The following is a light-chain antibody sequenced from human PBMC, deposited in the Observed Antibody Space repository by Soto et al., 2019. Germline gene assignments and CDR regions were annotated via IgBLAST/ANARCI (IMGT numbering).Light chain of an antibody. CDR2: KAS. CDR1: QTMNSW. Sequence: DIQLTQSPSTLSASVGDRVTITCRASQTMNSWLAWYQQKPGKAPKVLIYKASSLESGVPSRFSGSGSGTEFTLTISSLQPDDFATYYSQQSNTYPITFGQGTRLEIK. V-gene: IGKV1-5*03. CDR3: QQSNTYPIT. J-gene: IGKJ5*01.